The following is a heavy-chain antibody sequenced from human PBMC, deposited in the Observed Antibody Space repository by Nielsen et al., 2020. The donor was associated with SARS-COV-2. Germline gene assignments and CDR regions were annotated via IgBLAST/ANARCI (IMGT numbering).Heavy chain of an antibody. CDR3: ARHAVFSSGWYVEGGMDV. Sequence: SETLSLTCTVSGGSISSSSYYWGWIRQPPGKGLEWIGSIYYSGSTYYNPSLKSRVTISVDTSKNQFSLKLSSVTAADTAVYYCARHAVFSSGWYVEGGMDVWGQGTTVTVSS. V-gene: IGHV4-39*01. CDR2: IYYSGST. J-gene: IGHJ6*02. D-gene: IGHD6-19*01. CDR1: GGSISSSSYY.